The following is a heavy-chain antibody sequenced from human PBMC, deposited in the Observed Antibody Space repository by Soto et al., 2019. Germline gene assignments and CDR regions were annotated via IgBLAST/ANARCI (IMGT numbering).Heavy chain of an antibody. V-gene: IGHV1-18*01. CDR1: GYTFTSYG. CDR3: ARVRDFWSGHPFDY. CDR2: ISAHNGNK. D-gene: IGHD3-3*01. J-gene: IGHJ4*02. Sequence: QVQLVQSGAEVKKPGASVKVSCKASGYTFTSYGISWVRQAPGQGLEWMGWISAHNGNKNYAQKLQGRVTVTTNTSTSTAYMELRSLRSDDTAVYYCARVRDFWSGHPFDYWGQGTLVTVSS.